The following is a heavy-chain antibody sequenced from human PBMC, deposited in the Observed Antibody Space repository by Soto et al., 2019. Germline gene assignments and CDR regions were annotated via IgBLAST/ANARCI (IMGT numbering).Heavy chain of an antibody. CDR1: GGSFSGYY. V-gene: IGHV4-34*01. Sequence: SETLSLTCAVYGGSFSGYYWSWIRQPPGKGLEWIGEINHSGSTNYNPSLKSRVTISVDTSKNQFSLKLSSVTAADTAVYYCARGVQRYDYVWGSYRPSYFHYWGQGTMLTV. CDR3: ARGVQRYDYVWGSYRPSYFHY. J-gene: IGHJ4*02. CDR2: INHSGST. D-gene: IGHD3-16*02.